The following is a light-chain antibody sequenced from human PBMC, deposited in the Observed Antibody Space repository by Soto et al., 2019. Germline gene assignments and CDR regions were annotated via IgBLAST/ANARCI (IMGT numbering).Light chain of an antibody. CDR3: QQYGSPLWT. J-gene: IGKJ1*01. Sequence: EVVLTQSPGTLSLSPGEGATLSCRASQSVSSSYLAWYQQKAGQAPRLLIFGASSRTSGIPDRFSGSGSGTDFTLTISRLEPEDFAVYYCQQYGSPLWTFGQGTKVDIK. CDR1: QSVSSSY. V-gene: IGKV3-20*01. CDR2: GAS.